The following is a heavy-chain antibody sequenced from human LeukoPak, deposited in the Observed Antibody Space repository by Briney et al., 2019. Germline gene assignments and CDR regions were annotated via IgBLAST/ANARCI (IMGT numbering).Heavy chain of an antibody. CDR2: INPNSGGT. D-gene: IGHD6-6*01. V-gene: IGHV1-2*02. CDR3: AREARIAARRRGAYYMDV. Sequence: ASVKVSCKASGYTFTGYYMHWVRQAPGQGLEWMGWINPNSGGTNYAQKFQGRVTMTRDRSISTAYMELSRLRSDDTAVYYCAREARIAARRRGAYYMDVWGKGTTVTVSS. J-gene: IGHJ6*03. CDR1: GYTFTGYY.